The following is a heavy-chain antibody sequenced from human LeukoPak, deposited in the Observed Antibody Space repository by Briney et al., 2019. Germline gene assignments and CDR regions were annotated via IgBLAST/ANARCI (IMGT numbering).Heavy chain of an antibody. CDR1: GGSVSSGSYY. CDR2: IYYSGST. D-gene: IGHD3-3*01. Sequence: RASETLSHTCTVSGGSVSSGSYYWSWIRQPPGKGLEWIGYIYYSGSTNYNPSLKSRVTISVDTSKNQFSLKLSSVTAADTAVFYCARVASGYDVFDIWGQGTMVTVSS. V-gene: IGHV4-61*01. CDR3: ARVASGYDVFDI. J-gene: IGHJ3*02.